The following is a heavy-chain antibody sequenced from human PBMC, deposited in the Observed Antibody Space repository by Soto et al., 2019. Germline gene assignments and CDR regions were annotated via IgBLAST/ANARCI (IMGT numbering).Heavy chain of an antibody. CDR3: ARAPDYGDYVGPFDY. V-gene: IGHV1-69*01. Sequence: QVQLVQSGAEVKKPGSSVKVSCKASGGTFSSYAISWVRQAPGQGLEWMGGIIPIFGTANYAQKFQGTVTITADESTSPAYMELSSLRSEDTAVYYCARAPDYGDYVGPFDYWGQGTLVTVSS. J-gene: IGHJ4*02. CDR2: IIPIFGTA. D-gene: IGHD4-17*01. CDR1: GGTFSSYA.